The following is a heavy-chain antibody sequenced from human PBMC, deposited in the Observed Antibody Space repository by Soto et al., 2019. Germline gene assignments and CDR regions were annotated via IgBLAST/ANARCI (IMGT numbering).Heavy chain of an antibody. CDR3: ARVGAGITIFGVAFYYFDY. CDR2: IYYSGST. D-gene: IGHD3-3*01. J-gene: IGHJ4*02. CDR1: GGSISSYY. Sequence: SETLSLTCTVSGGSISSYYWSWIRQPPGKGLEWIGYIYYSGSTNYNPYLKGRVTISVATSKNQFSLKLSSVTAADTAVYYCARVGAGITIFGVAFYYFDYWGQGTLVTVSS. V-gene: IGHV4-59*01.